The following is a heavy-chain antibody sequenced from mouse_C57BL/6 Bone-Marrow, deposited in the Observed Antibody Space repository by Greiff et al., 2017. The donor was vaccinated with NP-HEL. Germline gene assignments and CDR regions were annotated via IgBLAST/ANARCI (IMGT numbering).Heavy chain of an antibody. D-gene: IGHD1-1*01. CDR2: IRLKSDNYAT. CDR1: GFTFSNYW. V-gene: IGHV6-3*01. J-gene: IGHJ3*01. CDR3: TGKLHLFAY. Sequence: EVKVEESGGGLVQPGGSMKLSCVASGFTFSNYWMNWVRQSPEKGLEWVAQIRLKSDNYATHYAESVKGRFTISRDESKSSVYLQMNNLRAEDTGIYYCTGKLHLFAYWGQGTLVTVSA.